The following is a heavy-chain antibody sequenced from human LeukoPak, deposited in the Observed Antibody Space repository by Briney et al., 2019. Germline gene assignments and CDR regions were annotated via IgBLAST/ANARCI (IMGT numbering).Heavy chain of an antibody. CDR2: ISSSSSYI. J-gene: IGHJ4*02. CDR3: ARVSGGSSSGYFDY. D-gene: IGHD2-15*01. V-gene: IGHV3-21*01. CDR1: GFTFSSYS. Sequence: GGSLRLSCAASGFTFSSYSMNWVRQAPGKGLEWVSSISSSSSYIYYADSVKGRFTISRDNAKSSLYLQMNSLRAEDTAVYYCARVSGGSSSGYFDYWGQGTLVTVSS.